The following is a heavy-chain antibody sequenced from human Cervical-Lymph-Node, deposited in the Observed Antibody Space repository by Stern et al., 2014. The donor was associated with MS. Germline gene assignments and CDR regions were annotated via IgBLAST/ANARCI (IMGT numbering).Heavy chain of an antibody. CDR1: GFSFNTYS. CDR3: ARSATYQYYFDF. D-gene: IGHD2-2*01. V-gene: IGHV3-21*06. J-gene: IGHJ4*02. CDR2: ISSGSGHV. Sequence: EMQLVESGGGLVKPGGSLRLSCAASGFSFNTYSMNWVRQAPGKGLEWVASISSGSGHVYYADSVKDRLTISRDNVKNSMFLQMNSLRAEDTAVYYCARSATYQYYFDFWGQGTLVTVSS.